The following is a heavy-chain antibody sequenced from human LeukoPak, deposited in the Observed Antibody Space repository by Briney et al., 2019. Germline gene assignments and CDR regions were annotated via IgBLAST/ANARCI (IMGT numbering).Heavy chain of an antibody. D-gene: IGHD6-19*01. CDR3: ARARTTAGVAGLGSEVYWFDP. V-gene: IGHV4-39*06. J-gene: IGHJ5*02. CDR2: IYYSGST. Sequence: SETLSLTCTVSGGSISSSSYYWVWLRQPPGKGLEWIGSIYYSGSTYYNPSLKSRVTISVDTSKNQFPLKLSSVTAADTAVYYCARARTTAGVAGLGSEVYWFDPWGQGTLVTVSS. CDR1: GGSISSSSYY.